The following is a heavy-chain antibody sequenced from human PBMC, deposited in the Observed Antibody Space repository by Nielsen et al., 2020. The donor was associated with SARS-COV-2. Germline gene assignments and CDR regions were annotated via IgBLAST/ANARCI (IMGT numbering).Heavy chain of an antibody. J-gene: IGHJ3*02. V-gene: IGHV4-59*01. D-gene: IGHD6-19*01. CDR3: ARESVTGTDAFDI. Sequence: GSLRLSCSVSGGSISGYYWSWIRQPPGKGLEWIGYIYYSGDTKYNPSLKSRVTISVDMSKNQFSLRLSSVTAADTAVYYCARESVTGTDAFDIWGQGTVVTVSS. CDR2: IYYSGDT. CDR1: GGSISGYY.